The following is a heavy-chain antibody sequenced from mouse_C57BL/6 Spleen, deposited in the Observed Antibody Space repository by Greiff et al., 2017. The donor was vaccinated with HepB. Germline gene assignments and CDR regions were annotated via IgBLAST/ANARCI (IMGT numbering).Heavy chain of an antibody. V-gene: IGHV1-7*01. D-gene: IGHD1-1*01. Sequence: QVQLQQSGAELAKPGASVKLSCKASGYTFTSYWMHWVKQRPGQGLEWIGYINPSSGYTKYNQKFKDKATLTADKSSSTAYMQLSSLTYEDSAVYYCAREWDGSSLWFAYGGQGTLVTVSA. CDR3: AREWDGSSLWFAY. J-gene: IGHJ3*01. CDR1: GYTFTSYW. CDR2: INPSSGYT.